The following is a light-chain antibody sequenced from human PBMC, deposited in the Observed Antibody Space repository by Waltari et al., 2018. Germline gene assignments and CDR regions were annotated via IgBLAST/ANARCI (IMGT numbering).Light chain of an antibody. V-gene: IGLV3-21*01. Sequence: SYVLTQPTSVSVAPGETATIRGEGNNIVRKRRHGYQQKPGQAPVLVVYDDMNRPSGIPARFSGSISGQPATLTIRRVEVGYAADYYCQVWAPSSDHVVLGGGTKLTVI. CDR1: NIVRKR. J-gene: IGLJ2*01. CDR2: DDM. CDR3: QVWAPSSDHVV.